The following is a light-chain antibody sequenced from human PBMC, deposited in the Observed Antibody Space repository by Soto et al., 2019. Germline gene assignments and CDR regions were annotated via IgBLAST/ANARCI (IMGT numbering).Light chain of an antibody. Sequence: QSALTQPASVSGSPGQSITISCTGTTSDIGTYNFVSWYLQYPGKAPKLLIYDDIKRPSGVSNRFSGSKSGNTASLTISGVQAETEADYYCCPYAGSGTDENYVFGTGTRLTVL. V-gene: IGLV2-23*01. CDR3: CPYAGSGTDENYV. CDR2: DDI. J-gene: IGLJ1*01. CDR1: TSDIGTYNF.